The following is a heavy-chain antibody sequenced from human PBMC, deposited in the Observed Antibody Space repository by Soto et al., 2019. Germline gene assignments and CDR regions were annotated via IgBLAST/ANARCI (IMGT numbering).Heavy chain of an antibody. CDR1: GGSFSGYY. D-gene: IGHD3-10*01. J-gene: IGHJ6*03. V-gene: IGHV4-34*01. Sequence: SETLSLTCAVYGGSFSGYYWSWIRQPSGKGLEWIGEINHSGSTNYNPSLKSRVTISVDTSKNQFSLKLSSVTAADTAMYYCARGGGNYYMDVWDKGTTVTVSS. CDR3: ARGGGNYYMDV. CDR2: INHSGST.